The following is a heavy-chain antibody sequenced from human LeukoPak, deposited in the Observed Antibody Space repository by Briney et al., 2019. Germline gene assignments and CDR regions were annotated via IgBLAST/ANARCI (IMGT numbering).Heavy chain of an antibody. CDR3: ARIRVRHYYDSSGYPYFDY. Sequence: SETLSLTCTVSGGSISSSSYYWGWIRQPPGKGLEWIGSIYYSGSTYYNPSLKSRVTISVDTSKNQFSLKLSSVTAADTAAYYCARIRVRHYYDSSGYPYFDYWGQGTLVTVSS. J-gene: IGHJ4*02. CDR1: GGSISSSSYY. V-gene: IGHV4-39*07. D-gene: IGHD3-22*01. CDR2: IYYSGST.